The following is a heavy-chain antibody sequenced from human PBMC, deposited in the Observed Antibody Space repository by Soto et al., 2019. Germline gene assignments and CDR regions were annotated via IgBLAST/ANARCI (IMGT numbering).Heavy chain of an antibody. V-gene: IGHV4-4*07. CDR1: GGAIGSHY. J-gene: IGHJ5*02. Sequence: PSETLSLTCTISGGAIGSHYWTWIRQPAGKGLEWIGRIYSSGSTQYNPSLQSRVTMSLDTSKNQFSLRLESVTAADTGVYYCARGQRFSDWFDPWGQGTLVTV. CDR3: ARGQRFSDWFDP. CDR2: IYSSGST. D-gene: IGHD3-3*01.